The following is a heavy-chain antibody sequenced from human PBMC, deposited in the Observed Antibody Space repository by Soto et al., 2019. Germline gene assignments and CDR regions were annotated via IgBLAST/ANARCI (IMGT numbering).Heavy chain of an antibody. Sequence: QVQLQESGPGLVKPSETLSLTCTVSGGSISSYYWSWIRQPPGKGLECIGYIYYSGSTNSNPSLKGRVTISVDTSKNQFSLKLSAVTAADTAVYYCARSYRRYCSGGSCYSYYYYYMDVWGKATTVTVSS. CDR1: GGSISSYY. D-gene: IGHD2-15*01. V-gene: IGHV4-59*01. CDR3: ARSYRRYCSGGSCYSYYYYYMDV. J-gene: IGHJ6*03. CDR2: IYYSGST.